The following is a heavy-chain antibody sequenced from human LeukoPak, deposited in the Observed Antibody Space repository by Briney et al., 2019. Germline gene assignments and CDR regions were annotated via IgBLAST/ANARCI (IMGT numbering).Heavy chain of an antibody. CDR2: INPSSGKT. Sequence: ASVKVSCKASGYTFTGYYIHWLRQVPGQGLEWMGIINPSSGKTNYAQKFQGRVTMNRDMSTSTVYMELTSLRSDDTAFYYCARDLRTITVLGMGVFNIWGQGSMVTVSS. CDR1: GYTFTGYY. D-gene: IGHD3-9*01. V-gene: IGHV1-46*01. J-gene: IGHJ3*02. CDR3: ARDLRTITVLGMGVFNI.